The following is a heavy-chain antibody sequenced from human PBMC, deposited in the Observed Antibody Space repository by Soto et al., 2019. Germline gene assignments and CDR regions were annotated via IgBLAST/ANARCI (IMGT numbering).Heavy chain of an antibody. CDR2: INPNSGGT. J-gene: IGHJ4*02. Sequence: QVQLVQSGAEVKKPGASVKVSCKASGYIFTGYYMHWVRQAPGQGLEWMGWINPNSGGTNYAQKFQGRVTMTRDTSISTAYMELSRLRSDDTAVYYCARLAPKSSSWYGVDYWGQGTLVTVSS. D-gene: IGHD6-13*01. CDR3: ARLAPKSSSWYGVDY. CDR1: GYIFTGYY. V-gene: IGHV1-2*02.